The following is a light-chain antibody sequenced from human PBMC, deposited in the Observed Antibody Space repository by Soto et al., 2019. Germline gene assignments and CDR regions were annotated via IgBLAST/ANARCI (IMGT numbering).Light chain of an antibody. CDR2: GAS. Sequence: EIVLTQSPGTLSLSPGERATLSCRASQSVSSNYLAWYQQTPGPAPRLLIYGASTRATGIPDRFSGSGSGTDFTLTISRLEPEDFAVYYCQQYGSSPSWTFGQGTKVEIK. CDR3: QQYGSSPSWT. V-gene: IGKV3-20*01. J-gene: IGKJ1*01. CDR1: QSVSSNY.